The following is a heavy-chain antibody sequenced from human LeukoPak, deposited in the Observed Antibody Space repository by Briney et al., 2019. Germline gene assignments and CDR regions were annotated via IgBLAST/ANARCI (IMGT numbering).Heavy chain of an antibody. V-gene: IGHV4-61*02. D-gene: IGHD4-17*01. CDR1: GGPISSGSYY. J-gene: IGHJ4*02. CDR3: ASDYGDYTPPLYFDY. Sequence: SETLSLTCTVSGGPISSGSYYWSWLRQPAGKGLEWIGRIYTSGSTYYNPSLKSRVTISVDTSKNQFSLKLSSVTAAHTAVYYCASDYGDYTPPLYFDYWGQGTLVTVSS. CDR2: IYTSGST.